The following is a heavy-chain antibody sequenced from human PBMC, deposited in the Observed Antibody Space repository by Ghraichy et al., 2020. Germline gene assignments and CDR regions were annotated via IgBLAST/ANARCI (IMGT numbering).Heavy chain of an antibody. J-gene: IGHJ4*02. V-gene: IGHV4-30-4*07. CDR1: GGSISSGDYS. CDR2: IHNSGSA. Sequence: SETLSLTCVVSGGSISSGDYSWSWIRQPPGKGLEWIGYIHNSGSAYYNPSLKSRVTISVDPSKNQFSLKLSSVTAADTAVYYCARYRSGSYRFEYWGQGTLVTVSS. CDR3: ARYRSGSYRFEY. D-gene: IGHD3-10*01.